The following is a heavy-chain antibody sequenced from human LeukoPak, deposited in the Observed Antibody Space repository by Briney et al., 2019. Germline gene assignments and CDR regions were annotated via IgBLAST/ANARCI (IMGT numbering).Heavy chain of an antibody. Sequence: PSETLSLTCTVSGGSISSYYWNWIRQPPGRGLECIGNVYYSGSTSYNPSLKSRVTISLDTSKNQFSLKLRSVTAADTAVYYCARGGSGAYDWNYWGQGTLVTVSS. CDR3: ARGGSGAYDWNY. V-gene: IGHV4-59*01. CDR1: GGSISSYY. D-gene: IGHD2-15*01. CDR2: VYYSGST. J-gene: IGHJ4*02.